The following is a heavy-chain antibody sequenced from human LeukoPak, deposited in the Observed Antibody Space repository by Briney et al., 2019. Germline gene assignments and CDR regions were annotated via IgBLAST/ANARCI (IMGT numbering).Heavy chain of an antibody. CDR2: TSFDESNK. Sequence: GRSLRLSCAGFGFTFSGYSIHWVRQAPGKGLEWVAVTSFDESNKYYADSVKGRFTISRDNSMNTVYLQMYSLRDGDTAMYYCARAKRFSSGWLDCFDYWGQGTLVTVSS. CDR3: ARAKRFSSGWLDCFDY. J-gene: IGHJ4*02. V-gene: IGHV3-30*04. D-gene: IGHD6-19*01. CDR1: GFTFSGYS.